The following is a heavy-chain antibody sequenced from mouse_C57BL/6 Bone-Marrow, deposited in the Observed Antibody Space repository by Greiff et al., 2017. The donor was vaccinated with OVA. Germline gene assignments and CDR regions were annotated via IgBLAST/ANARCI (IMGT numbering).Heavy chain of an antibody. V-gene: IGHV5-16*01. Sequence: EVHLVESEGGLVQPGSSMKLSCTASGFTFSDYYMAWVRQVPEKGLEWVANINYDGSSTYYLDSLKSRFIISRDNAKNILYLQMSSLKSEDTATYYCARERIYYGSSYGFDYWGQGTTLTVSS. CDR3: ARERIYYGSSYGFDY. CDR2: INYDGSST. D-gene: IGHD1-1*01. J-gene: IGHJ2*01. CDR1: GFTFSDYY.